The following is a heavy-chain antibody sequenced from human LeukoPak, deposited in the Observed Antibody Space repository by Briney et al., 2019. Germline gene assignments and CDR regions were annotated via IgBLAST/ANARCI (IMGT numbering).Heavy chain of an antibody. CDR1: GFTHSSNY. J-gene: IGHJ6*04. CDR3: ARDHNCGGDCYSGMDV. CDR2: PYKGGST. D-gene: IGHD2-21*01. V-gene: IGHV3-53*01. Sequence: GGSLRLSCAASGFTHSSNYMLGLRQAPGKGLECVSVPYKGGSTYYGDSVKGRFTISRDNSKNTVYLQMNSLRAEDTAVYYCARDHNCGGDCYSGMDVWGKGIRVSVSS.